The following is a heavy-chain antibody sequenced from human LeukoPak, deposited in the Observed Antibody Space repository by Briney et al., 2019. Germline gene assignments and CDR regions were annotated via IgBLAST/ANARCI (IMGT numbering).Heavy chain of an antibody. CDR1: GYSFSSYA. D-gene: IGHD6-13*01. J-gene: IGHJ6*02. CDR2: ISAYNGNT. V-gene: IGHV1-18*01. Sequence: ASMKVSRKASGYSFSSYAINWVRQAPGQGLEWMGWISAYNGNTDYAQKFEGRVTMTTDKSTSTAYMELRSLTSDDTAVYYCARDPLRSTWSTYYNALDVWGQGTTVTVSS. CDR3: ARDPLRSTWSTYYNALDV.